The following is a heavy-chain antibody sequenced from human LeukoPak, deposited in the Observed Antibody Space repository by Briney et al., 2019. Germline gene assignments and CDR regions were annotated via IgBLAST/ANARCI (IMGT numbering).Heavy chain of an antibody. D-gene: IGHD2-15*01. Sequence: GASVKVSCKASGYTFTSYGISWVRQAPGQGLEWMGWISAYNGNTNYAQKLQGRVTMTTDTSTSTAYMELRSLRSDDTAVYYCARLAQRTYSGDAFDIWGQGTMVTVSS. CDR2: ISAYNGNT. CDR1: GYTFTSYG. J-gene: IGHJ3*02. CDR3: ARLAQRTYSGDAFDI. V-gene: IGHV1-18*01.